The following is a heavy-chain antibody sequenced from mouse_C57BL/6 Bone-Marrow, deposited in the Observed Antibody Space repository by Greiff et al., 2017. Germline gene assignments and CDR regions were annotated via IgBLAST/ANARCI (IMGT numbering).Heavy chain of an antibody. CDR3: TYDGYYPFAY. Sequence: EVQLQQSGAELVRPGASVKLSCTASGFNIKDDYMHWVKQRPEQGLEWIGWIDPENGDTAYASKFQGKATITADTSSNTAYLQLSSLTSEDTAVYYCTYDGYYPFAYWGQGTLVTVSA. J-gene: IGHJ3*01. V-gene: IGHV14-4*01. CDR1: GFNIKDDY. D-gene: IGHD2-3*01. CDR2: IDPENGDT.